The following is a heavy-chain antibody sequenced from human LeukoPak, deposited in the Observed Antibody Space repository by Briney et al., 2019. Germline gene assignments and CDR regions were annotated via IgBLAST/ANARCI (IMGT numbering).Heavy chain of an antibody. CDR2: IYYSGST. J-gene: IGHJ4*02. D-gene: IGHD3-10*01. V-gene: IGHV4-39*01. CDR1: GGSISSYY. CDR3: ATSRGVRGVIITHFDY. Sequence: PSETLSLTCTVSGGSISSYYWGWIRQPPGKGLEWIGSIYYSGSTYYNPSLKSRVTISVDTSKNQFSLKLSSVTAADTAVYYCATSRGVRGVIITHFDYWGQGTLVTVSS.